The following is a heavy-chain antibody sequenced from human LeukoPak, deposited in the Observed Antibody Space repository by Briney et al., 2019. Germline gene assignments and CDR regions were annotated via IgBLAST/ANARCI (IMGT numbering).Heavy chain of an antibody. J-gene: IGHJ4*02. V-gene: IGHV3-74*01. CDR1: EFTFSTYW. CDR2: ISRDGSNT. Sequence: GGSLRLSCAASEFTFSTYWMHWVRQAPGKGLVWVSRISRDGSNTFYADSAKGRFTISRDNAKNTLYLQMNSLRGDDTAVYYCAKDGVGATSLDCWGQGTLVTVSS. CDR3: AKDGVGATSLDC. D-gene: IGHD1-26*01.